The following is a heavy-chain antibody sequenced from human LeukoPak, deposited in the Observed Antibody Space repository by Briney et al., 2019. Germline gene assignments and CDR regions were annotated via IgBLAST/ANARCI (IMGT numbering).Heavy chain of an antibody. D-gene: IGHD2-15*01. V-gene: IGHV3-21*01. Sequence: GGSLRLSCAASGFTFSSYSMNWVRQAAGKGLEWVSSISSSSSYIYYADSVKGRFTISRDNAKNSLSLQMNSLRAEDTAVYYCARVPVVVAASYFDYWGQGTLVTVSS. CDR3: ARVPVVVAASYFDY. CDR1: GFTFSSYS. CDR2: ISSSSSYI. J-gene: IGHJ4*02.